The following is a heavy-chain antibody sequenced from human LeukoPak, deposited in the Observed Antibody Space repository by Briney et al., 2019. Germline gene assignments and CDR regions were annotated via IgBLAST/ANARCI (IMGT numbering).Heavy chain of an antibody. CDR2: IYSGGST. D-gene: IGHD6-6*01. Sequence: PGGSLRLSCAASGFTVSSNYMSWVRQAPGKGLEWVSVIYSGGSTYYADSVKGRFTTSRDNSKNTLYLQMNSLRAEDTAVYYCARVASFAGMDVWGQGTTVTVSS. J-gene: IGHJ6*02. CDR1: GFTVSSNY. CDR3: ARVASFAGMDV. V-gene: IGHV3-53*01.